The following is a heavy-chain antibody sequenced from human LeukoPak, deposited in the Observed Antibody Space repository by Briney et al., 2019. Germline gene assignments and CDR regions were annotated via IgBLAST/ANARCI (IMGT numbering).Heavy chain of an antibody. J-gene: IGHJ6*03. Sequence: ASVKVSCKASGYTFTSYDINWVRQATGQGLEWMGWMNPNSGNTGYAQKFQGRVTMTRNTSISTAYMELSSLRSEDTAVYYCARGGSHTGYCSGGSCYPTSYYYYYYYMDVWGKGTTVTVSS. CDR3: ARGGSHTGYCSGGSCYPTSYYYYYYYMDV. V-gene: IGHV1-8*01. D-gene: IGHD2-15*01. CDR1: GYTFTSYD. CDR2: MNPNSGNT.